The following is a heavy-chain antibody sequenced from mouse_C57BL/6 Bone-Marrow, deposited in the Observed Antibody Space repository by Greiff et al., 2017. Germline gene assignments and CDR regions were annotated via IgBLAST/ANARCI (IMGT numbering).Heavy chain of an antibody. D-gene: IGHD2-4*01. Sequence: QVQLQQPGAELVKPGASVKLSCKASGYTFTSYWMHWVKQRPGQGLEWIGMIHPNSGSTNYNEKFKSKATLTVDKSSSTAYMQLSSLTSEDSAVYYCARLYDYEGGLFAYWGQGTLVTVSA. CDR3: ARLYDYEGGLFAY. J-gene: IGHJ3*01. CDR1: GYTFTSYW. CDR2: IHPNSGST. V-gene: IGHV1-64*01.